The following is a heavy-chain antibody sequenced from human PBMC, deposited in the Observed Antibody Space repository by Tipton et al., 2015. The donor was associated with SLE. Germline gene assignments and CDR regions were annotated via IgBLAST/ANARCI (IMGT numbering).Heavy chain of an antibody. Sequence: LSLTCAASGFTFSSYWMSWVRQAPGKGLEWVANIKQDGSEKYYVDSVKGRFTISRDNAKNSLYLQMNSLRAEDTAVYYCARGGTYEFWSGYEGMDVWDQETTVTVSS. V-gene: IGHV3-7*03. CDR2: IKQDGSEK. CDR1: GFTFSSYW. J-gene: IGHJ6*02. CDR3: ARGGTYEFWSGYEGMDV. D-gene: IGHD3-3*01.